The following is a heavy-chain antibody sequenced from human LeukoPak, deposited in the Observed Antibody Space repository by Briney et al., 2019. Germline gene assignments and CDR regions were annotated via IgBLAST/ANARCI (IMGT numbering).Heavy chain of an antibody. V-gene: IGHV4-61*01. CDR1: GASVTSRSYY. D-gene: IGHD3-10*01. Sequence: PSETLSLTCTVSGASVTSRSYYWSWIRQPPGEGLQWIGYVSYTGIPTYNSSLKSRLTISLDTSKSQLSLQLTSVTAADTAVYYCATQQWIGTFHYWGQGALVTVSS. CDR2: VSYTGIP. J-gene: IGHJ4*02. CDR3: ATQQWIGTFHY.